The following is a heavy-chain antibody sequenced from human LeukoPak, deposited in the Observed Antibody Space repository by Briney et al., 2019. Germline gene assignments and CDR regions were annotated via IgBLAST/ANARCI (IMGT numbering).Heavy chain of an antibody. D-gene: IGHD5-18*01. CDR1: GGSISSYY. CDR2: IYYSGST. V-gene: IGHV4-59*01. Sequence: PSETLSLTCTVSGGSISSYYWSWIRQPPGKGLEWVGYIYYSGSTNYNPSLKSRVTISVDTSKNQFSLKLSSVTAADTAVYYCARWIQLWSAYYFDYWGQGTLVTVSS. J-gene: IGHJ4*02. CDR3: ARWIQLWSAYYFDY.